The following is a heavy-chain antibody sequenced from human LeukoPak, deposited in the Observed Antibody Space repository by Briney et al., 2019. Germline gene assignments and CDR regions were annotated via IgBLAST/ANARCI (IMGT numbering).Heavy chain of an antibody. CDR2: IKQDGSEK. J-gene: IGHJ3*02. CDR1: GFTFSSYW. Sequence: GGSLRLSCAASGFTFSSYWTSWVRQAPGKGLEWVANIKQDGSEKYYVDSVKGRFTISRDNAKNSLYLQMNSLRAEDTAVYYCARAQYVTTGFAFDIWGQGTMVTVSS. V-gene: IGHV3-7*04. CDR3: ARAQYVTTGFAFDI. D-gene: IGHD1-1*01.